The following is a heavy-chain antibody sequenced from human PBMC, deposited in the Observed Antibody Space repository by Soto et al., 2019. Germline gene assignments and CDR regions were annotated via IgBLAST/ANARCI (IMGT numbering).Heavy chain of an antibody. Sequence: GGSLRLSCAASGFTFSSYAMSWVRQAPGKGLEWVSAISGSGGSTYYADSVKGRFTISRDNSKNTLYLQMNSLRAEDTAVYYCAKDPVSMVATLNNWFDPWGQGTLVTVSS. CDR1: GFTFSSYA. V-gene: IGHV3-23*01. CDR2: ISGSGGST. CDR3: AKDPVSMVATLNNWFDP. J-gene: IGHJ5*02. D-gene: IGHD5-12*01.